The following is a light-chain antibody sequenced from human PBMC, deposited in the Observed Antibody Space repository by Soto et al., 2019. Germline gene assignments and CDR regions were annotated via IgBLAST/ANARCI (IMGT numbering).Light chain of an antibody. V-gene: IGLV6-57*04. CDR2: EDN. CDR3: SSYTSSSSVV. CDR1: SGGIASNS. Sequence: NFMLTQPHSVSESPGKTVIISCTRSSGGIASNSVQWYQQRPGSVPTTVIYEDNQRPSGVPDRFSGSKSGNTASLTISGLQAEDEADYYCSSYTSSSSVVFGGGTQLTVL. J-gene: IGLJ2*01.